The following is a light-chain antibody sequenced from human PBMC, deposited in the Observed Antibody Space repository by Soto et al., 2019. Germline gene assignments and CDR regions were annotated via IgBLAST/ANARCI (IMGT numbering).Light chain of an antibody. Sequence: SYELPQPPSVSVAPGQTARITCGGDNIVIRSVHWYQQKPGQAPVLVVYDDNDRPSGIPERISGSNSGNTATLTISRVEAGDEADYYGQVWDSSSDHRVFGTGTKLTVL. CDR3: QVWDSSSDHRV. CDR2: DDN. V-gene: IGLV3-21*02. CDR1: NIVIRS. J-gene: IGLJ1*01.